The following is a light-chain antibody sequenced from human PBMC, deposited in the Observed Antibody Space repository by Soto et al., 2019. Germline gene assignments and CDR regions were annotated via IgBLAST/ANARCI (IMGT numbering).Light chain of an antibody. Sequence: QSALTQPPSASGSPGQSVTISCTGTSGDVGAYNSVSWYQQHPGKAPKLMIYGVSTRPSGVPDRFSGSKSGNTASLTVSGXXAEXXAXXXCSSYXGXNNPVVFGGGTKLTVL. CDR1: SGDVGAYNS. CDR2: GVS. V-gene: IGLV2-8*01. J-gene: IGLJ2*01. CDR3: SSYXGXNNPVV.